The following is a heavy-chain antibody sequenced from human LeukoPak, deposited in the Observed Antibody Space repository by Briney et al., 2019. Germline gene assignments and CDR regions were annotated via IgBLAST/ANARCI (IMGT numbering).Heavy chain of an antibody. D-gene: IGHD4-17*01. V-gene: IGHV4-30-2*01. J-gene: IGHJ4*02. Sequence: SQTLSLTCAVSGGSISSCGYSWSWIRQPPGKGLEWVGYIYHSGSTYYNPSLKSRVTISVDRSKNQFSLKLSSVTAADTAVYYCARARDYGDPIDYWGQGTLVTVSS. CDR1: GGSISSCGYS. CDR3: ARARDYGDPIDY. CDR2: IYHSGST.